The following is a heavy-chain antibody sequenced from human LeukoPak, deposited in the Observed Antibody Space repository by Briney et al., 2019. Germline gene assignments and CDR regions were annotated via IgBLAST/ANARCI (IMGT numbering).Heavy chain of an antibody. D-gene: IGHD2-15*01. CDR2: INHSGST. Sequence: SETLSLTCAVYGGSFSGYYWSWIRQPPGKGLEWIGEINHSGSTNYNPSLKSRVTISVDTSKNQFSLKLSSVTAADTAVYYCARRIRPSYCSGGSCYSGSIGYYFDYWGQGTLVTVSS. CDR1: GGSFSGYY. J-gene: IGHJ4*02. V-gene: IGHV4-34*01. CDR3: ARRIRPSYCSGGSCYSGSIGYYFDY.